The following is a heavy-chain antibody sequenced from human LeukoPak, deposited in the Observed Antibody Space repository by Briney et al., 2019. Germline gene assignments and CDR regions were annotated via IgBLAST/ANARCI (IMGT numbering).Heavy chain of an antibody. Sequence: SETLSLTCTVSGGSISSSTDSWGWIRQPPGEGLEWIGSIYYSGRSYYKVSLKSRVTISVDTSNNQFSLKLSSVTAADTALYYCARAPLSSAYLHYYSMDVWGKGTTVTVSS. CDR1: GGSISSSTDS. CDR2: IYYSGRS. V-gene: IGHV4-39*07. D-gene: IGHD3-3*01. CDR3: ARAPLSSAYLHYYSMDV. J-gene: IGHJ6*03.